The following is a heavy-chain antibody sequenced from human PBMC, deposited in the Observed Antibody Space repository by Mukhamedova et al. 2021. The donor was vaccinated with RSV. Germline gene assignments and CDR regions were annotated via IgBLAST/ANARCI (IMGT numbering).Heavy chain of an antibody. Sequence: NWIRQSPSRGLEWLGRTYYRSKWYNEYAVSVKSRITINPDTSKNQFSLQLNSVTPEDTAVYYCARVLSAGDAFDIWGQGTMVTV. CDR3: ARVLSAGDAFDI. V-gene: IGHV6-1*01. CDR2: TYYRSKWYN. J-gene: IGHJ3*02. D-gene: IGHD6-19*01.